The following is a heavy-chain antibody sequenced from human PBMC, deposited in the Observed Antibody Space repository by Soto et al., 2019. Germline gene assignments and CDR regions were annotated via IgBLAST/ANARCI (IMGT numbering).Heavy chain of an antibody. V-gene: IGHV1-24*01. CDR2: FDPEDGET. J-gene: IGHJ4*02. CDR3: ATDLTGAFILTGHY. D-gene: IGHD3-9*01. Sequence: ASVKVSCKVSGYTLTELSIHWVRQAPGKGLEWMGGFDPEDGETIYAQKFQGRVTMTEDTSTDTAYMELSSLRSEDTAVYYCATDLTGAFILTGHYWGQGTLVTVSS. CDR1: GYTLTELS.